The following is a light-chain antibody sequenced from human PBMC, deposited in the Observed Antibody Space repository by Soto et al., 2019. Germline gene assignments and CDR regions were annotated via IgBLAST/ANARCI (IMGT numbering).Light chain of an antibody. CDR2: GAS. V-gene: IGKV3-20*01. CDR3: QQYGSSPWT. Sequence: EIVLTQSPGTLSLSPGERATLSCRASQSVSNNYLAWYQQKPGQAPRLLIYGASSRATGIPDRFSGSGSGTDFTITISRLEPEDFEVYYCQQYGSSPWTFGQGTKVDIK. J-gene: IGKJ1*01. CDR1: QSVSNNY.